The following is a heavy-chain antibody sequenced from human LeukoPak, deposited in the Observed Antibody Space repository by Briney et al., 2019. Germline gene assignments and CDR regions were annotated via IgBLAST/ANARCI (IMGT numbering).Heavy chain of an antibody. J-gene: IGHJ6*04. CDR3: AELGITMIGGV. D-gene: IGHD3-10*02. V-gene: IGHV3-48*04. Sequence: GGSLRLSCAASAFTFSSYGMHWVRQAPGKGLEWVSYISSSGSTIYYADSVKGRFTISRDNAKNSLYLQMNSLRAEDTAVYYCAELGITMIGGVWGKGTTVTISS. CDR1: AFTFSSYG. CDR2: ISSSGSTI.